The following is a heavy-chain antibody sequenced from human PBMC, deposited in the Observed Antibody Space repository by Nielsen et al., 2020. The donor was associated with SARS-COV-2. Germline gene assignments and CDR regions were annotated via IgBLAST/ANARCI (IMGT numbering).Heavy chain of an antibody. CDR1: GGTFSSYA. Sequence: SVKVSCKASGGTFSSYAISWVRQAPGQGLEWMGGIIPIFGTANYAQKFQGRVTITADESTSTAYMELSSLRSEDTAVYYCARVEYCSSGSCYPYYYYMDVWGKGTTVTVSS. D-gene: IGHD2-2*01. J-gene: IGHJ6*03. CDR3: ARVEYCSSGSCYPYYYYMDV. CDR2: IIPIFGTA. V-gene: IGHV1-69*13.